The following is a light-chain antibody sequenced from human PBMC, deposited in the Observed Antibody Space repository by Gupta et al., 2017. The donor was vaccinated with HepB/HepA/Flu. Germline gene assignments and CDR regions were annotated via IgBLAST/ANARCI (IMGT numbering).Light chain of an antibody. V-gene: IGKV1-39*01. CDR2: AAS. J-gene: IGKJ3*01. CDR3: LQADDTPHP. Sequence: DIQMTHSPSSLSASVGDRVTITCRTSQPVSNYLNWYQKKPGKAPNLLIYAASTLQSGVPSRFSGSGSGSDFSLTITKLQPEDFATDYCLQADDTPHPFGDGTTVEI. CDR1: QPVSNY.